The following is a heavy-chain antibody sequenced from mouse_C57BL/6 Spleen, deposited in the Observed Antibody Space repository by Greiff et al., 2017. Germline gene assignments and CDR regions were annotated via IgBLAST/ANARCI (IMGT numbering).Heavy chain of an antibody. CDR2: ISSGGDYI. J-gene: IGHJ3*01. Sequence: EVMLVESGAGLVKPGGSLKLSCAASGFTFSSYAMSWVRQTPEKRLEWVAYISSGGDYIYYADTVKGRVTISRDNARNTLYMQMRSVTSEDTAMYDCTRVGNYPWFADWGQGTLVTVSA. D-gene: IGHD2-1*01. CDR3: TRVGNYPWFAD. V-gene: IGHV5-9-1*02. CDR1: GFTFSSYA.